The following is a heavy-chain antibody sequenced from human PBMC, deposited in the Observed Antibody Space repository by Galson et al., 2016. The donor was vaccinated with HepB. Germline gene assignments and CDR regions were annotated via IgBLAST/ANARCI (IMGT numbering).Heavy chain of an antibody. Sequence: ETLSLTCAVYGGSFSGYYWSWIRQPPGKGLEWIGEINHSGSTNYNPSLKSRVTISVDTSKNQFSQKLSSVTAADTAGYYCARGDNPDYGDYASAYYYMDVWGKGTTVTVSS. CDR1: GGSFSGYY. J-gene: IGHJ6*03. D-gene: IGHD4-17*01. CDR3: ARGDNPDYGDYASAYYYMDV. V-gene: IGHV4-34*01. CDR2: INHSGST.